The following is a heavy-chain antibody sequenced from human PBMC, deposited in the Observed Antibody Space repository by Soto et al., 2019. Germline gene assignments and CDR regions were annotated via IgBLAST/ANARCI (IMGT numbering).Heavy chain of an antibody. Sequence: QVQLQQWGAGLLKPSETLSLTCAVYGGSFSGYYWSWIRQPPGKGLEWIGENNHSGSTNYNPSLKSRVTISVDTSKNQFSLKLSSVTAADTAVYYCAREGMWYGDYYFDYWGQGTLVTVSS. CDR3: AREGMWYGDYYFDY. J-gene: IGHJ4*02. CDR2: NNHSGST. D-gene: IGHD4-17*01. V-gene: IGHV4-34*01. CDR1: GGSFSGYY.